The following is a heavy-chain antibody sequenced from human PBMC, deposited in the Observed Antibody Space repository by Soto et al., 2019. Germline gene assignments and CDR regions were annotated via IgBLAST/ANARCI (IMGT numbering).Heavy chain of an antibody. Sequence: SVKVSCKSSGGTFSSYSISWVREAPGQGLEWMGGIIPIFGTANYAQKFQGRVTITADESTSTAYMELSSLRSEDTAVYYCARDSSGQSSDYYYGMDVWGQGTTVTVSS. CDR1: GGTFSSYS. V-gene: IGHV1-69*13. CDR3: ARDSSGQSSDYYYGMDV. D-gene: IGHD3-22*01. CDR2: IIPIFGTA. J-gene: IGHJ6*02.